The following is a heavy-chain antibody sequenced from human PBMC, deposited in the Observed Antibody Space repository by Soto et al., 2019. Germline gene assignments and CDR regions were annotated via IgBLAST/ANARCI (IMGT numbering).Heavy chain of an antibody. CDR1: GFPFSSYS. CDR2: ISDSGGGT. D-gene: IGHD2-15*01. CDR3: ARAPLRYCSGTICYPFDY. J-gene: IGHJ4*02. Sequence: GGSLRVSCAASGFPFSSYSMSWVRPTTGKGLEWVSAISDSGGGTYHADFVKGRFTISRDNSENTLSLQMNSLRAEDTAVYYCARAPLRYCSGTICYPFDYWGQGALVTVSS. V-gene: IGHV3-23*01.